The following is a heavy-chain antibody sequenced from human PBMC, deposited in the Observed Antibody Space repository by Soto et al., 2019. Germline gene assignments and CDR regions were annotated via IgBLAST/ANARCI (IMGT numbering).Heavy chain of an antibody. J-gene: IGHJ5*02. Sequence: SQTLSLTCAISGDSVSSNTASWNWIRQSPSGGLEWLGRTYFRSKWYNDYAVSVKSRISINPDTSNNQFSLQLNSVTPEDRAVYCCAKGDNLGPKTGYAFDPWGQGIMVTVSS. V-gene: IGHV6-1*01. CDR2: TYFRSKWYN. D-gene: IGHD5-12*01. CDR3: AKGDNLGPKTGYAFDP. CDR1: GDSVSSNTAS.